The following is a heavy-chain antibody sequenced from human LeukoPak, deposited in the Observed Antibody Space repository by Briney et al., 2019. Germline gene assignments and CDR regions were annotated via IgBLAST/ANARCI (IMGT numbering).Heavy chain of an antibody. J-gene: IGHJ3*02. V-gene: IGHV4-59*01. CDR2: IYFSGTT. CDR1: GDSINAYY. D-gene: IGHD6-13*01. CDR3: ARETYSSSWYHDAFDI. Sequence: PSETLSLTCTVSGDSINAYYWGWIRQPPGKGLEWIGYIYFSGTTKYNPSLKSRVTISVDTSKNQFSLKLSSVTAADTAFYYCARETYSSSWYHDAFDIWGQGTMVTVSS.